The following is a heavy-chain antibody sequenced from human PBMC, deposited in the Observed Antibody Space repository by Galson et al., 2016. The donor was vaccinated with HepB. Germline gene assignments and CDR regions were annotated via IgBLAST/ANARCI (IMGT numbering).Heavy chain of an antibody. CDR3: VKVLRRAPPYYFDY. V-gene: IGHV3-23*01. CDR1: GFTFSSFT. CDR2: ISGWGGSS. J-gene: IGHJ4*02. D-gene: IGHD2-21*01. Sequence: SLRLSCAASGFTFSSFTMSWVRQAPGKGLEWVSDISGWGGSSSYADSVRGRLTISGDNSKNSVFLEMNSLRVEDTTIYYCVKVLRRAPPYYFDYWGQGILVTVSS.